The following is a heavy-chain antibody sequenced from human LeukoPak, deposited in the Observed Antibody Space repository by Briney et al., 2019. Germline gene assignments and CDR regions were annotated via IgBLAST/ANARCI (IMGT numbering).Heavy chain of an antibody. Sequence: GGSLRLSCAASGFTFSSYAMHWVRQAPGKGLEYVSAISSNGGSTYYANSVKGRFTISRDNSKNTLYLQMNSLKADDTAVYFCTTVTVCTGSSCPGAFDHWGQGTLVTVSS. CDR1: GFTFSSYA. J-gene: IGHJ4*02. V-gene: IGHV3-64*01. CDR3: TTVTVCTGSSCPGAFDH. D-gene: IGHD2-8*02. CDR2: ISSNGGST.